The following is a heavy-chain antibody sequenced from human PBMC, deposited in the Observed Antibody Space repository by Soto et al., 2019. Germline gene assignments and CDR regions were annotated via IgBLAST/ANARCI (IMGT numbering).Heavy chain of an antibody. Sequence: VQLVQSGAEVKKPGASVKVSCKASGYTFSSYAVQWVRQAPGQSLEWIGWIHAGNGDTKYSQKFHGRVTLTRDTSANTAYMDLSSLRCEDTAVYYCARVPRYTSDIVEVPAVMFDDWFVPWGQGTLVTVSS. V-gene: IGHV1-3*01. J-gene: IGHJ5*02. D-gene: IGHD2-2*01. CDR1: GYTFSSYA. CDR2: IHAGNGDT. CDR3: ARVPRYTSDIVEVPAVMFDDWFVP.